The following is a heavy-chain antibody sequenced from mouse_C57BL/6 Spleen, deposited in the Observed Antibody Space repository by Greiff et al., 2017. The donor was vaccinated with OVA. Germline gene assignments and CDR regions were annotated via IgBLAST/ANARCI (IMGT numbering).Heavy chain of an antibody. Sequence: QVQLQQPGAELVKPGASVKISCKASGYAFSSYWMNWVKQRPGKGLEWIGQIYPGDGDTNYNGKFKGKATLTADKSSSTAYMQLSSLTSEDSAVYFCARRSSLYAMDYWGQGTSVTVSS. J-gene: IGHJ4*01. CDR1: GYAFSSYW. CDR2: IYPGDGDT. V-gene: IGHV1-80*01. D-gene: IGHD1-1*01. CDR3: ARRSSLYAMDY.